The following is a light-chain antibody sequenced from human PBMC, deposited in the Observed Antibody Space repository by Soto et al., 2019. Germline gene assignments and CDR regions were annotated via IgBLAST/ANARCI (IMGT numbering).Light chain of an antibody. CDR3: SSYTSSSTLV. J-gene: IGLJ1*01. Sequence: QSALTQPASVSGSPGQSITISCTGTSSDVGGYNYVSWYQHHPGKAPKLMIYDVINRPSGVSNRFSGSKSGNTASLTISGLQAEDEDDYYCSSYTSSSTLVFGTGTKLTVL. CDR2: DVI. V-gene: IGLV2-14*03. CDR1: SSDVGGYNY.